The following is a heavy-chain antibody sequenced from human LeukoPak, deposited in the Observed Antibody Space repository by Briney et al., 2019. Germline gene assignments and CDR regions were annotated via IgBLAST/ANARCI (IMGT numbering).Heavy chain of an antibody. D-gene: IGHD2-2*01. Sequence: PGGSLRLSCAASGFTFSSYSMNWVRQAPGKGLEWVSSISSSSSYIYYADSVKGRFTISRDNSKNTLYLQMNSLRAEDTAVYYCARDQRMNIVVVPASWGQGTLVTVSS. CDR3: ARDQRMNIVVVPAS. CDR2: ISSSSSYI. V-gene: IGHV3-21*01. CDR1: GFTFSSYS. J-gene: IGHJ4*02.